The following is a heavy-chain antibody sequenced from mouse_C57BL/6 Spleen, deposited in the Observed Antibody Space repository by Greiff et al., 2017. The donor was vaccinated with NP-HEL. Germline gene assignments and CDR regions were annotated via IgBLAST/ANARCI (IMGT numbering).Heavy chain of an antibody. CDR1: GFTFSSYG. CDR2: ISSGGSYT. D-gene: IGHD2-5*01. Sequence: EVKLMESGGDLVKPGGSLKLSCAASGFTFSSYGMSWVRQTPDKRLEWVATISSGGSYTYYPDSVKGRFTISRDNAKNTLYLQMSSLKSEDTAMYYCARAYYSNPGAMDYWGQGTSVTVSS. CDR3: ARAYYSNPGAMDY. J-gene: IGHJ4*01. V-gene: IGHV5-6*01.